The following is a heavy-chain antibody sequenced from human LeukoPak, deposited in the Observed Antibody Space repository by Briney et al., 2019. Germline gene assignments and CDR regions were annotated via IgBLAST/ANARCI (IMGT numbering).Heavy chain of an antibody. Sequence: PSETLPLTCTVSGGSISSYYWSWIRQPPGKGLEWIGYIYYSGSTNYNPSLKSRVTISVDTSKNQFSLKLSSVTAADTAVYYCASSITIFGVVILWGQGTLVTVSS. D-gene: IGHD3-3*01. J-gene: IGHJ4*02. CDR3: ASSITIFGVVIL. CDR1: GGSISSYY. V-gene: IGHV4-59*01. CDR2: IYYSGST.